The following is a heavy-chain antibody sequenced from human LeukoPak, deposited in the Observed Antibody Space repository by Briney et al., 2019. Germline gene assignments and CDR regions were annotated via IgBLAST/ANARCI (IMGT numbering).Heavy chain of an antibody. CDR1: GFTFSSYS. CDR2: ISSSSSYI. CDR3: ARTYCSGGSCYPATGYFDY. Sequence: GGSLRLSCAASGFTFSSYSMTWVRQAPGKGLEWVSSISSSSSYIYYADSVKGRFTISRDNAKNSLYLQMNSLRAEDTAVYYCARTYCSGGSCYPATGYFDYWGQGTLVTVSS. V-gene: IGHV3-21*01. D-gene: IGHD2-15*01. J-gene: IGHJ4*02.